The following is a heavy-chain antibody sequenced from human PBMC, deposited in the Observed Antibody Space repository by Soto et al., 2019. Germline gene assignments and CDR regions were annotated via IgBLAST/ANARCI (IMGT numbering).Heavy chain of an antibody. Sequence: QVQLQDSGQGLVKPSETLSLTCTVSGGSISSYYWSWIRQPPGKGLEWIGYIYYSGSTNYNPSLKSRVTISVDTSKNQFSMKLSSVTAADTAVYYCARWYGGSLDYWGQGTLVTVSS. D-gene: IGHD4-17*01. CDR3: ARWYGGSLDY. CDR1: GGSISSYY. CDR2: IYYSGST. V-gene: IGHV4-59*01. J-gene: IGHJ4*02.